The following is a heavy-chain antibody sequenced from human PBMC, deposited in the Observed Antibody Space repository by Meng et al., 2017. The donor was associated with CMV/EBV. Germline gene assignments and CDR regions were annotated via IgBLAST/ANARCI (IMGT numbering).Heavy chain of an antibody. CDR3: ARHYDYDDY. CDR1: GYTFTGYY. D-gene: IGHD3-16*01. CDR2: INPNSGGT. V-gene: IGHV1-2*02. Sequence: VHLVKSGAEVKRTWESVNVSCKASGYTFTGYYLHWVRQAPGQGLEWMGWINPNSGGTNYEKKFQGRVTMNRDTSISTAYMELSRLRSDDTAVYYCARHYDYDDYWGQGTLVTVSS. J-gene: IGHJ4*02.